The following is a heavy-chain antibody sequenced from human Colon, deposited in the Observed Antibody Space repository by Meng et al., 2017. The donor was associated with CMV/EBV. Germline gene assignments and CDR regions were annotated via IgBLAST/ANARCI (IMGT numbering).Heavy chain of an antibody. J-gene: IGHJ6*02. CDR2: FDAEEGER. D-gene: IGHD4-23*01. CDR1: GNTVSELS. V-gene: IGHV1-24*01. Sequence: GESLKISCKVSGNTVSELSMHWVRQAPGKGLEWVGGFDAEEGERVYAQKFRGRVIMTEDTSTDTAYMQLSSLRSEDTAVYYCATVGGNSGSYYYGMDVWGQGTTVTVSS. CDR3: ATVGGNSGSYYYGMDV.